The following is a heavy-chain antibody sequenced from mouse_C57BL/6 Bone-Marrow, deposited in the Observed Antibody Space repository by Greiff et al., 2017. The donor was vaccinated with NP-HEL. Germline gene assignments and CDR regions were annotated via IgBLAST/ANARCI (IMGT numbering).Heavy chain of an antibody. V-gene: IGHV14-4*01. CDR3: TSYYYGSFDY. J-gene: IGHJ2*01. CDR1: GFNIKDDY. D-gene: IGHD1-1*01. CDR2: IDPENGDT. Sequence: VQLQQSGAELVRPGASVKLSCTASGFNIKDDYMHWVKQRPEQGLEWIGWIDPENGDTEYAPKFQGKATITADTSSNTAYLQLSSLTSEDTAVYYCTSYYYGSFDYWGQGTTLTVSS.